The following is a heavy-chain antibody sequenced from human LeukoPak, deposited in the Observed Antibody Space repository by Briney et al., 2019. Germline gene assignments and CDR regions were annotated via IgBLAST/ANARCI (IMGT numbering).Heavy chain of an antibody. CDR3: AKAPLWQQLDY. CDR1: GFTFSSYA. D-gene: IGHD6-13*01. V-gene: IGHV3-23*01. Sequence: GGPLRLSCAASGFTFSSYAMSRVRQAPGKELEWVSAISGSGGSTYYADSVKGRFTISRDNSKNTLYLQMNSLRAEDTAVYYCAKAPLWQQLDYWGQGTLVTVSS. J-gene: IGHJ4*02. CDR2: ISGSGGST.